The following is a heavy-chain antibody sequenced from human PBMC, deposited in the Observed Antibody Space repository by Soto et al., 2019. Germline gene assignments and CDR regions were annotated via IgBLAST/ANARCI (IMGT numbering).Heavy chain of an antibody. Sequence: SETLSLTCTVSGAPISAFYWSWIRQSPGKRLEWIGHIYYTGSTNYNPSLNSRVTISLDTSKNQFSLRLNSVTAADTAVYYCARRRDGYTGVWFDPWGQGTLVTVSS. CDR3: ARRRDGYTGVWFDP. D-gene: IGHD5-12*01. J-gene: IGHJ5*02. CDR2: IYYTGST. CDR1: GAPISAFY. V-gene: IGHV4-59*01.